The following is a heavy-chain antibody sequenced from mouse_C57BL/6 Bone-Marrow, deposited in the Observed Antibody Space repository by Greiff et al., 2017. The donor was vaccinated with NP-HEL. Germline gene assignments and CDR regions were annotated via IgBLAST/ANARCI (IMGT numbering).Heavy chain of an antibody. CDR3: ARDYYDYDGGDYYAMDY. V-gene: IGHV1-63*01. D-gene: IGHD2-4*01. Sequence: QVHVKQSGAELVRPGTSVKMSCKASGYTFTNYWIGWAKQRPGHGLEWIGDIYPGGGYTNYNEKFKGKATLTADKSSSTAYMQFSSLTSEDSAIYYCARDYYDYDGGDYYAMDYWGQGTSVTVSS. CDR1: GYTFTNYW. J-gene: IGHJ4*01. CDR2: IYPGGGYT.